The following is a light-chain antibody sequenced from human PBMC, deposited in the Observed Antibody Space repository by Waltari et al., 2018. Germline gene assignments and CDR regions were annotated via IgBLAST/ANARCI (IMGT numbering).Light chain of an antibody. CDR3: QLWDTSNDRVV. CDR1: NIESES. CDR2: DDS. V-gene: IGLV3-21*02. Sequence: SIMLSQPPSMSVAPGQTARITCGGNNIESESVHWYQQKPGQAPLVVLYDDSARPSGIPRRFSGSNSGNKATLTISRVEAGDEADYYCQLWDTSNDRVVFGGVT. J-gene: IGLJ3*02.